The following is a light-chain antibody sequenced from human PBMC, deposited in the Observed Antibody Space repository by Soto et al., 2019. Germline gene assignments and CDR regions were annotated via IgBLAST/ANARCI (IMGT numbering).Light chain of an antibody. Sequence: EMVLTQSPATLSLSPGERAPLSCRASQSIDNFLAWYQQRPGQPPRLLIYDASNRHTGVPARFSGSGSGTSFTLTISSLEPEDFAVYYCQHRHSWPYSFGQGTKVDIK. CDR1: QSIDNF. V-gene: IGKV3-11*01. J-gene: IGKJ2*03. CDR2: DAS. CDR3: QHRHSWPYS.